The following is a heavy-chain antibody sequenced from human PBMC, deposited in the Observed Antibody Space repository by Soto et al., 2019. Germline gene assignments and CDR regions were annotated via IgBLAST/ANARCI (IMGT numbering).Heavy chain of an antibody. J-gene: IGHJ6*03. D-gene: IGHD4-17*01. CDR3: AAGTVTTKDYYYYYYMDV. V-gene: IGHV1-18*01. CDR2: ISAYNGNT. CDR1: GYTFTSYG. Sequence: QVQLVQSGAAVKKPGASVKVSCKASGYTFTSYGISWVRQAPGQGLEWMGWISAYNGNTNYAQKLQGRVTMTTDTSTSTAYMELRSLRSDDTAVYYCAAGTVTTKDYYYYYYMDVWGKGTTVTVSS.